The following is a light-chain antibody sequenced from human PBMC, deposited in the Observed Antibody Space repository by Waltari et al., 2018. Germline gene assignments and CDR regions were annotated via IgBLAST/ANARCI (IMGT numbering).Light chain of an antibody. CDR2: DVT. CDR3: SSYTTNKTPV. V-gene: IGLV2-14*03. CDR1: SSDIGGYDY. Sequence: QPALTQPASVSGSPGQSITISCTGSSSDIGGYDYVSWYQQHPDKAPKLIIYDVTKRPSGTSSRFSGSKSGNTASLTISGRQAEDEADYYCSSYTTNKTPVIGGGTKVTVL. J-gene: IGLJ2*01.